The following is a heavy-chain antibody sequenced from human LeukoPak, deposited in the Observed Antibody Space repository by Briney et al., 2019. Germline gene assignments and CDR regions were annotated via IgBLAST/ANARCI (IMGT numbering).Heavy chain of an antibody. CDR1: GSTFSSYS. CDR2: ISSSSSYI. J-gene: IGHJ4*02. Sequence: TSGGSLRLSCAASGSTFSSYSMNWVRQAPGKGLEWVSSISSSSSYIYYADSVKGRFTISRDNAKNSLYLQMNSLRAEDTAVYYCARVYDYGDYTFDYWGQGTLVTVSS. D-gene: IGHD4-17*01. CDR3: ARVYDYGDYTFDY. V-gene: IGHV3-21*01.